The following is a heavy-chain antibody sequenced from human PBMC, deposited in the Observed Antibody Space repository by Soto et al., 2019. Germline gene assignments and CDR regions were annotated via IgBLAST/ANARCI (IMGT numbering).Heavy chain of an antibody. D-gene: IGHD6-13*01. V-gene: IGHV3-30*04. CDR3: ARGASYSSNYLDY. CDR1: GFTFSTST. Sequence: GGSLRLSCAASGFTFSTSTLHWVRQAPGKGLEWVAVISYDGSTKYYANSVKGRFTISRDNSKNTLYLQINSLRAEDTAMYYCARGASYSSNYLDYWGQGTRVTVSS. J-gene: IGHJ4*02. CDR2: ISYDGSTK.